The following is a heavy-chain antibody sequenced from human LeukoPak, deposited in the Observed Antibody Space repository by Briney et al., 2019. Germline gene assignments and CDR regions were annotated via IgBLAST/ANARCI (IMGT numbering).Heavy chain of an antibody. CDR3: ARDHVTGYSGSFEDY. CDR1: GFTFSSYT. J-gene: IGHJ4*02. CDR2: ISGSSSYI. D-gene: IGHD1-26*01. Sequence: GGSLRLSCAASGFTFSSYTMNWVRQAPGKGLEWVSSISGSSSYIYYADSVKGRFTISRDNAKNSLYLQMNSLRAEDTAVYYCARDHVTGYSGSFEDYWGQGTLVTVSS. V-gene: IGHV3-21*01.